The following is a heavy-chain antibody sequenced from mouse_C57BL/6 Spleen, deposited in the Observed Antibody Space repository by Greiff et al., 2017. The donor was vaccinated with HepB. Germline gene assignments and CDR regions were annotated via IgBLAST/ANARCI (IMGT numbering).Heavy chain of an antibody. D-gene: IGHD1-1*01. CDR3: ARPRNYGSSDGDY. Sequence: QVQLQQPGTELVKPGASVKLSCKASGYTFTSYWMHWVKQRPGQGLEWIGNINPSNGGTNYNEKFKSKATLTVDKSSSTAYMQRSSLTSEDPAVYYGARPRNYGSSDGDYWGQGTLVTVSA. V-gene: IGHV1-53*01. CDR2: INPSNGGT. CDR1: GYTFTSYW. J-gene: IGHJ3*01.